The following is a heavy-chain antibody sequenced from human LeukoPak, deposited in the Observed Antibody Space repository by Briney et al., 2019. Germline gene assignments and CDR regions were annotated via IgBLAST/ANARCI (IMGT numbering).Heavy chain of an antibody. CDR1: GFTFSSYA. CDR2: ISGSGGST. V-gene: IGHV3-23*01. D-gene: IGHD2-2*01. CDR3: ALAIVVVPAQLTGAFDI. J-gene: IGHJ3*02. Sequence: GGSLRLSCAASGFTFSSYAMSWVRQAPGKGLEGVPAISGSGGSTYYADSVKGRFTISRDNSKNTLYLQMNSLRAEDTAVYYCALAIVVVPAQLTGAFDIWGQGTMVTVSS.